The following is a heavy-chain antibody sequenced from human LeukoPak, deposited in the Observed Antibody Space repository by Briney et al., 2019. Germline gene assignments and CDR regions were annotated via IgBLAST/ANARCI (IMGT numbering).Heavy chain of an antibody. CDR3: ARAIEATRRSTGTCNYFDY. J-gene: IGHJ4*02. V-gene: IGHV3-11*06. CDR2: IASSSSYT. CDR1: GFTFSDYY. D-gene: IGHD5-12*01. Sequence: GGSLRLSCAASGFTFSDYYMSWIRQAPGKGLEWVSYIASSSSYTNYADSVKGRFTISRDNAKNSLYLQMNSLRAEDTGVYYCARAIEATRRSTGTCNYFDYWGQGTLVTVSS.